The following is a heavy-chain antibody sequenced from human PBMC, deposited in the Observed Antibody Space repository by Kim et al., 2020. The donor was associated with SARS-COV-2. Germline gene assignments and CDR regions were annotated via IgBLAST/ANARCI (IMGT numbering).Heavy chain of an antibody. Sequence: GGSLRLSCAASGFTFSSYAMSWVRQAPGKGLEWVSAMSGSGGSTYYADSVKGRFTISRDNSKNTLYLQMNSLRAEDTAVYYCAKKASSPRGNYGDYNVDWYFDLWGRGTLVTVSS. CDR3: AKKASSPRGNYGDYNVDWYFDL. D-gene: IGHD4-17*01. CDR1: GFTFSSYA. J-gene: IGHJ2*01. V-gene: IGHV3-23*01. CDR2: MSGSGGST.